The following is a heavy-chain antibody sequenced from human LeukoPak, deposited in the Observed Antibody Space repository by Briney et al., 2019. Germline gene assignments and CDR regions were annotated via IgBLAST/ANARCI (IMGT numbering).Heavy chain of an antibody. Sequence: GGSLRLSCAASGFTFSSYSMNWARQAPGKGLEWVSSISSSSSYIYYADSVKGRFTISRDNAKNSLYLQMNSLRAEDTAVYYCARVDYSGNSELDYWGQGTLVTVSS. J-gene: IGHJ4*02. CDR3: ARVDYSGNSELDY. D-gene: IGHD4-23*01. V-gene: IGHV3-21*01. CDR2: ISSSSSYI. CDR1: GFTFSSYS.